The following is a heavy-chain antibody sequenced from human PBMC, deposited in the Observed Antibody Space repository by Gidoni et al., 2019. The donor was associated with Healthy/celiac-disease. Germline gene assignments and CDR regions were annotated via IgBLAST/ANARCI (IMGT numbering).Heavy chain of an antibody. D-gene: IGHD3-22*01. CDR1: GFTFRGYA. CDR3: AKDQPDSYYYDSSGYGGDY. V-gene: IGHV3-23*01. CDR2: ISVSGCSP. J-gene: IGHJ4*02. Sequence: EVQLLESGGGLVQPGGSLRLSCAASGFTFRGYAMSWVRQAPGKGLEWVSAISVSGCSPYYADSVKGRFTISRDNPKNTLYLQMNSLRAEDTAVYYCAKDQPDSYYYDSSGYGGDYWGQGTLVTVSS.